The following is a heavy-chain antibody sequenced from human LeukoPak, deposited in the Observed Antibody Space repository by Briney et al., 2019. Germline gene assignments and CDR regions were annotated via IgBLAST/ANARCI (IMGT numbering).Heavy chain of an antibody. CDR2: IYHSGST. V-gene: IGHV4-30-2*01. J-gene: IGHJ4*02. D-gene: IGHD2-2*01. CDR1: GGSISSGGYS. Sequence: PSQTLSLTCAVSGGSISSGGYSWSWIRQPPGKGLEWIGYIYHSGSTYYNPSLKSRVTISVDTSKNQFSLKLSSVTAADTAVYYCASEIVVVPAAVDYWGQGTLVTVSS. CDR3: ASEIVVVPAAVDY.